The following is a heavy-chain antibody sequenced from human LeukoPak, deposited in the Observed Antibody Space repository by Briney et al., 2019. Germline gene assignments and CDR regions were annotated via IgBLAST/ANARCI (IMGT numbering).Heavy chain of an antibody. CDR1: GGSISSRSYY. CDR2: LYYSGST. J-gene: IGHJ6*03. V-gene: IGHV4-39*07. CDR3: ARAAPYYYYMDV. Sequence: SETLSLTCSVSGGSISSRSYYWGWIRQSPGKGLEWTGTLYYSGSTHYNPSLKSRVTISVDTSKNQFSLKLSSVTAADTAVYYCARAAPYYYYMDVWGKGTTVTVSS.